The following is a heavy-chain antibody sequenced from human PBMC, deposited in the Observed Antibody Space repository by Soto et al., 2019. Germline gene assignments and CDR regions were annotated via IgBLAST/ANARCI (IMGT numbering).Heavy chain of an antibody. J-gene: IGHJ6*03. Sequence: GESLKISCKGSGYSFTSYWIGWVRQMPGKGLEWMGIIYPGDSDTRYSPSFQGQVTISADKSISTAYLQWSSLKASDTAMYYCARQGGINWNYDYYYYMHVWGKGTTVTVSS. D-gene: IGHD1-1*01. CDR2: IYPGDSDT. V-gene: IGHV5-51*01. CDR3: ARQGGINWNYDYYYYMHV. CDR1: GYSFTSYW.